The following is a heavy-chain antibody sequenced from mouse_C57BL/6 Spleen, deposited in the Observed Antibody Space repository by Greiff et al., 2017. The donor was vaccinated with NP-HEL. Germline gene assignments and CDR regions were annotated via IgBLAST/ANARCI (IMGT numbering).Heavy chain of an antibody. Sequence: QVQLKQPGAELVMPGASVKLSCKASGYTFTSYWMHWVKQRPGQGLEWIGEIDPSDSYTNYNQKFKGKSTLTVDKSSSTAYMQLSSLTSEDSAVYYCARKGLATVVALDYWGQGTTLTVSS. D-gene: IGHD1-1*01. V-gene: IGHV1-69*01. CDR1: GYTFTSYW. CDR2: IDPSDSYT. CDR3: ARKGLATVVALDY. J-gene: IGHJ2*01.